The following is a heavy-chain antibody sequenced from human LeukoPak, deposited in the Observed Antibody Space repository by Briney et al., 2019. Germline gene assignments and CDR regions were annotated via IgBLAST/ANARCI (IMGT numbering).Heavy chain of an antibody. CDR2: IYTSGST. V-gene: IGHV4-61*02. J-gene: IGHJ2*01. CDR3: AREEFPTSIAASEGFDL. CDR1: GGSISSGSYY. Sequence: SQTLSLTCTVSGGSISSGSYYWSWIRQPAGKGLERIGRIYTSGSTNYNPSLKSRVTISVDTSKNQFSLKLSSVTAADTAVYYCAREEFPTSIAASEGFDLWGRGTLVTVSS. D-gene: IGHD6-6*01.